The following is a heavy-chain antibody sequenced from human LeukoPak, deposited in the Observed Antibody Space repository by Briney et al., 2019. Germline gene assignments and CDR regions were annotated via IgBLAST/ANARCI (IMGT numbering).Heavy chain of an antibody. V-gene: IGHV4-59*01. CDR3: ARGVYIAAAQYGY. D-gene: IGHD6-13*01. CDR2: IYYSGTT. CDR1: GGSISSYY. Sequence: SETLSLTCTVSGGSISSYYWSWIRQPPGKGPEWIGYIYYSGTTNYNPSLKSRVTMSVDTSKNQFSLKLSSVTAADTAVYYCARGVYIAAAQYGYWGQGTLVTVSS. J-gene: IGHJ4*02.